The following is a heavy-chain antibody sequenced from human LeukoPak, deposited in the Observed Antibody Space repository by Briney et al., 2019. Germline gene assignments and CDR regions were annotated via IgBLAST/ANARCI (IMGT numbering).Heavy chain of an antibody. CDR1: GYTFTSYG. J-gene: IGHJ4*02. V-gene: IGHV1-18*01. D-gene: IGHD6-19*01. CDR3: ATGGEQWLPFDY. Sequence: GASVKVSCKASGYTFTSYGISWVRQAPGQGLEWMGWISAYNGNTNYAQKLQGRVTMTTDTSTSRAHMELRSLRSDDTAVYYCATGGEQWLPFDYWGQGTLVTVSS. CDR2: ISAYNGNT.